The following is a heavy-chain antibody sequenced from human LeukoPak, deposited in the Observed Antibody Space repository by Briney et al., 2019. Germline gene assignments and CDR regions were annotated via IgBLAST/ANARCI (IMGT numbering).Heavy chain of an antibody. CDR2: ISSSGSTI. V-gene: IGHV3-11*01. Sequence: GGSLRLSCAASGFTFSDYYMSWIRQAPGKGLEWVSYISSSGSTIYYADSVKGRFTISRDNAKNSLYLQMNSLRAEDTAVYYCARDRDITIFGVVIMRAFDIWGQGTMVTVSS. J-gene: IGHJ3*02. D-gene: IGHD3-3*01. CDR1: GFTFSDYY. CDR3: ARDRDITIFGVVIMRAFDI.